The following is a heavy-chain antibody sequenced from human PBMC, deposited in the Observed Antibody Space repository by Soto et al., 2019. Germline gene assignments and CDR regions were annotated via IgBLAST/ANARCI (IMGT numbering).Heavy chain of an antibody. CDR1: GGSISSGGYY. Sequence: SETLSLTCTVSGGSISSGGYYWSWIRQHPGKGLEWIGYIYYSGSTYYNLSLKSRVTISVDTSKNQFSLKLSSVTAADTAVYYCARRGVSFYYSNYWGLGTLVTVSS. CDR3: ARRGVSFYYSNY. D-gene: IGHD2-15*01. CDR2: IYYSGST. J-gene: IGHJ4*02. V-gene: IGHV4-30-4*01.